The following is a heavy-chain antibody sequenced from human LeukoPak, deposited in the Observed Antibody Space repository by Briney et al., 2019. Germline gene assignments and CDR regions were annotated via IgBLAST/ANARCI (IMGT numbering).Heavy chain of an antibody. J-gene: IGHJ4*02. CDR1: GFTFSSYA. V-gene: IGHV3-30-3*01. Sequence: GGSLRLSCAASGFTFSSYAMHWVRQAPGKGLEWVAVISYDGSNKYYADSVKGRFTISRDNAKNLVYLQMNSLRAEDTAVYFCAREPSGWYVDHWGQGTLVTVSS. D-gene: IGHD6-19*01. CDR3: AREPSGWYVDH. CDR2: ISYDGSNK.